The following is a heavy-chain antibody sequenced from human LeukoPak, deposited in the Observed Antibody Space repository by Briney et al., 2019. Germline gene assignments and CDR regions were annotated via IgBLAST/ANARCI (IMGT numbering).Heavy chain of an antibody. V-gene: IGHV3-30*04. CDR2: ISYDGSNK. CDR3: ARGQIYYSDY. Sequence: GGSLRLSCAASGFTFSSYAMHWVRQAPGKGLEWVAVISYDGSNKYYADSVKGRFTISRDNSKNTLYLQMNSLRAEDTAVYYCARGQIYYSDYWGQGTLVTVSS. J-gene: IGHJ4*02. CDR1: GFTFSSYA.